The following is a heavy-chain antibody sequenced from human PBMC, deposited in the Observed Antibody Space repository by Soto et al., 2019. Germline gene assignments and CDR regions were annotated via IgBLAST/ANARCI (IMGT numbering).Heavy chain of an antibody. J-gene: IGHJ2*01. CDR1: GFTFSSYG. Sequence: GGSLRLSCAASGFTFSSYGMHWVRQAPGKGLEWVAVISYDGSNKYYADSVKGRFTISRDNSKNTLYLQMNSLRAEDTAVYYCAKEKVGGGYHHGWYFDLWGRGTLVTVSS. CDR3: AKEKVGGGYHHGWYFDL. V-gene: IGHV3-30*18. CDR2: ISYDGSNK. D-gene: IGHD3-22*01.